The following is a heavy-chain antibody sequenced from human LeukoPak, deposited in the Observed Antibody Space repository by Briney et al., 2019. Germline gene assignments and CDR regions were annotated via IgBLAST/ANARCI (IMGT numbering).Heavy chain of an antibody. V-gene: IGHV3-48*01. Sequence: GGSLRLSCAASGFTFSSYSMNWVRQAPGKGLEWVSYISSGTDTIYYADSVKGRFTISRDNAKNSLYLEMNSLRAEDTAVYYCAKVIAAAGTSIMYFDYWGQGTLVTVSS. D-gene: IGHD6-13*01. CDR2: ISSGTDTI. CDR3: AKVIAAAGTSIMYFDY. J-gene: IGHJ4*02. CDR1: GFTFSSYS.